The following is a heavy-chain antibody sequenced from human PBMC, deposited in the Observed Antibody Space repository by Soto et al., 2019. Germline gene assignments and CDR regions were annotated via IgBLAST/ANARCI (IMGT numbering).Heavy chain of an antibody. Sequence: SETLSLTCTVSGGSISSYYWSWIRQPPGKGLEWIGYIYYSGSTNYNPSLKSRVTISVDTSKNQFSLKLSSVTAADTAVYYCARDGFGANWFDPWGQGTLVNVSS. CDR2: IYYSGST. D-gene: IGHD3-10*01. CDR3: ARDGFGANWFDP. V-gene: IGHV4-59*01. J-gene: IGHJ5*02. CDR1: GGSISSYY.